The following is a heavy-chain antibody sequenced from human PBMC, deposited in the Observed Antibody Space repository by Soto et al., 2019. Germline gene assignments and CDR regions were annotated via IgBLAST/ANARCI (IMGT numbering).Heavy chain of an antibody. Sequence: SETLSLTCAVSGGSISSGGYSWSWIRQPPGKGLEWIGYMYHSGSTYYNPSLKSRVTISIDRSKNQFSLKLSSVTAADTAVYNCARDKITGLFDYWGQGTLVTVSS. J-gene: IGHJ4*02. V-gene: IGHV4-30-2*01. CDR2: MYHSGST. D-gene: IGHD2-8*02. CDR3: ARDKITGLFDY. CDR1: GGSISSGGYS.